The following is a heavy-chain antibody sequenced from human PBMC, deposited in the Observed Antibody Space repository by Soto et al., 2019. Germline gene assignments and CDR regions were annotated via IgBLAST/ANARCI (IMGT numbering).Heavy chain of an antibody. D-gene: IGHD1-1*01. V-gene: IGHV1-69*13. CDR1: RGTFSSYA. CDR3: ARGLERLGYFDY. CDR2: IIPIFGTA. Sequence: SVKVSCKASRGTFSSYAISWVRQAPGQGLEWMGGIIPIFGTANYAQKFQGRVTITADESTSTAYMELSSLRSEDTAVYYCARGLERLGYFDYWGQGTLVTVSS. J-gene: IGHJ4*02.